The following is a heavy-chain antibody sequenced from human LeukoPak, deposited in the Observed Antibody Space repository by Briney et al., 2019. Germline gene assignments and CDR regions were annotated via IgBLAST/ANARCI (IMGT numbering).Heavy chain of an antibody. Sequence: PGRSLRLSCAASGFTFSNFAMHWVRQAPGKGLEWAAVISYDGSSKYYADSVKGRFTISRDNSKNTLYLQMNCLRDDDTAVYSCSRYCTSTSCSEAYWGQGTLVTVSS. CDR2: ISYDGSSK. V-gene: IGHV3-30-3*01. D-gene: IGHD2-2*01. CDR1: GFTFSNFA. J-gene: IGHJ4*02. CDR3: SRYCTSTSCSEAY.